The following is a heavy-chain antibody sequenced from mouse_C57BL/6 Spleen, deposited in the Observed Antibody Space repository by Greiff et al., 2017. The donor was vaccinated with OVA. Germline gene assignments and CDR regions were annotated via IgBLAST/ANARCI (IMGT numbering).Heavy chain of an antibody. CDR1: GYTFTDYY. Sequence: EVQLQQSGPELVKPGASVKISCKASGYTFTDYYMNWVKQSHGKSLEWIGDINPNNGGTSYNQKFKGKATLTVDKSSSTAYMELRSLTSEDSAVYYCARSLYYDGSPGYFDYWGQGTTLTVSS. CDR3: ARSLYYDGSPGYFDY. D-gene: IGHD1-1*01. CDR2: INPNNGGT. V-gene: IGHV1-26*01. J-gene: IGHJ2*01.